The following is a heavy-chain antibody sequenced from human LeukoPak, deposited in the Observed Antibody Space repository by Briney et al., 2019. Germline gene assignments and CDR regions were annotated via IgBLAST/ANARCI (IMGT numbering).Heavy chain of an antibody. CDR1: GGSISSYY. Sequence: SETLSLTCTVSGGSISSYYWSWIRQRAGRGLEWIGRIYTSGSTNYNPSLKSRVTMSVDTSKNQFSLKLSSVTAADTAVYYCARTPYYDNSGDHAFDIWGQGTMVTVSS. V-gene: IGHV4-4*07. CDR3: ARTPYYDNSGDHAFDI. CDR2: IYTSGST. J-gene: IGHJ3*02. D-gene: IGHD3-22*01.